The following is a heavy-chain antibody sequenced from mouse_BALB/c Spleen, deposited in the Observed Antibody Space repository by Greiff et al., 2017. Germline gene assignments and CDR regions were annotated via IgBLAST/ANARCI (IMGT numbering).Heavy chain of an antibody. J-gene: IGHJ3*01. CDR3: ASGGLLPWFAY. Sequence: VQLQQSGAELARPGASVKMSCKASGYTFTSYTMHWVKQRPGQGLEWIGYINPSSGYTNYNQKFKDKATLTADKSSSTAYMQLSSLTSEDSAVYYCASGGLLPWFAYWGQGTLVTVSA. V-gene: IGHV1-4*01. CDR1: GYTFTSYT. CDR2: INPSSGYT. D-gene: IGHD2-3*01.